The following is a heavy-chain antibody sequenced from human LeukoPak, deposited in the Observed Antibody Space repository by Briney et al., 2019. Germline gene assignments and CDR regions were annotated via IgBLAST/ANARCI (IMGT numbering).Heavy chain of an antibody. V-gene: IGHV4-39*02. Sequence: SETLSLTCTVSGGSTSSGNYYWGRIRQPPGKGLEWIGGISSSGNTYYNPSLKSRITISIDTSKNHFSLKLSSVTAADTAVYYCARLGAGPTYYDFWSGYSSFYFGYWGQGTLVTVSS. CDR3: ARLGAGPTYYDFWSGYSSFYFGY. D-gene: IGHD3-3*01. CDR2: ISSSGNT. J-gene: IGHJ4*02. CDR1: GGSTSSGNYY.